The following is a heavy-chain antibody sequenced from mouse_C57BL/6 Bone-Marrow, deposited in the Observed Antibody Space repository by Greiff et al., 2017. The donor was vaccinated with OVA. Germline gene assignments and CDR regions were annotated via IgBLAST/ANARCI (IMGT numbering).Heavy chain of an antibody. CDR3: AREGVMGNYLLDYAMDY. Sequence: QVQLQQPGAELVKPGASVKMSCKASGYTFTSYWITWVKQRPGQGLEWIGDIYPGSGSTNYNEKFKSKATLTVDTSYSTAYRQLSSLTSEDSAVYYCAREGVMGNYLLDYAMDYWGQGTSVTVSS. CDR2: IYPGSGST. V-gene: IGHV1-55*01. J-gene: IGHJ4*01. D-gene: IGHD2-1*01. CDR1: GYTFTSYW.